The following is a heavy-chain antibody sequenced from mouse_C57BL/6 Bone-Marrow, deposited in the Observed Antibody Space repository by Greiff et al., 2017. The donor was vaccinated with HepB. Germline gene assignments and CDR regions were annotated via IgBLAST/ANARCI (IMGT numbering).Heavy chain of an antibody. CDR1: GFTFSDYG. Sequence: LVESGGGLVKPGGSLKLSCAASGFTFSDYGMHWVRQAPEKGLEWVAYISSGSSTIYYADTVKGRFTISRDNAKNTLFLKMTSLRSEDTAMYYCARPHGSSRWWYCDVWGTGTTVTVSS. CDR2: ISSGSSTI. V-gene: IGHV5-17*01. CDR3: ARPHGSSRWWYCDV. J-gene: IGHJ1*03. D-gene: IGHD1-1*01.